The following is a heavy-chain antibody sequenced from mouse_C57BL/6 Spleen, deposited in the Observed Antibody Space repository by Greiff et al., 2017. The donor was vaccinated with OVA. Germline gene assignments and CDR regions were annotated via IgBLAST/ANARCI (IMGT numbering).Heavy chain of an antibody. CDR1: GYSITSGYY. CDR3: AREDYGSSEDY. J-gene: IGHJ4*01. D-gene: IGHD1-1*01. Sequence: EVKVEESGPGLVKPSQSLSLTCSVTGYSITSGYYWNWIRQFPGNKLEWMGYISYDGSNNYNPSLKNRISITRDTSKNQFFLKLNSVTTEDTATYYCAREDYGSSEDYWGQGTSVTVSS. CDR2: ISYDGSN. V-gene: IGHV3-6*01.